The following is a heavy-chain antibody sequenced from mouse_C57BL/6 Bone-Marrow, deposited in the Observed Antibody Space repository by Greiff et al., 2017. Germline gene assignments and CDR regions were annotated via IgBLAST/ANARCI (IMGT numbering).Heavy chain of an antibody. Sequence: EVQRVESGPGLVKPSQSLSLTCSVTGYSITSGYYWNWIRQFPGNKLEWMGYISYDGSNNYNPSLKNRISITRDTSKNQFFLKLNSVTTEDTATYYCASLSSYPYYFDYWGQGTTLTVSS. CDR1: GYSITSGYY. D-gene: IGHD1-1*01. CDR3: ASLSSYPYYFDY. CDR2: ISYDGSN. J-gene: IGHJ2*01. V-gene: IGHV3-6*01.